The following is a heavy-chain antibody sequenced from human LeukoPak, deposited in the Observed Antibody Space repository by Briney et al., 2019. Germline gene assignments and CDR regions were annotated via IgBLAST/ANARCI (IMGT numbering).Heavy chain of an antibody. CDR3: ARDRAMITFGGVIGSV. Sequence: GGSLRLSCAASGFTFSVYTMNWVRQAPGKGLEWVSSISSSSSYIYYADSVKGRFTISRDNAKNSLYLQMNSLRAEDTAVYYCARDRAMITFGGVIGSVWGKGTTVTVSS. D-gene: IGHD3-16*01. CDR2: ISSSSSYI. V-gene: IGHV3-21*01. J-gene: IGHJ6*04. CDR1: GFTFSVYT.